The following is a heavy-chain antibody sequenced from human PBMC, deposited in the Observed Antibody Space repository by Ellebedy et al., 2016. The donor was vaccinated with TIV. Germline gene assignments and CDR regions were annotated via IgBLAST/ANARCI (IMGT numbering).Heavy chain of an antibody. D-gene: IGHD1-26*01. CDR1: GFSFRYYW. CDR2: IKEDGSEK. V-gene: IGHV3-7*01. Sequence: GESLKISCAASGFSFRYYWMSWVRQPPGKGREWVANIKEDGSEKYYVDSVKGRFTISRDNAKNSLYLQMNSLRAEDTAVYYCVREVGASYYGAYWGQGTLVSVSS. J-gene: IGHJ4*02. CDR3: VREVGASYYGAY.